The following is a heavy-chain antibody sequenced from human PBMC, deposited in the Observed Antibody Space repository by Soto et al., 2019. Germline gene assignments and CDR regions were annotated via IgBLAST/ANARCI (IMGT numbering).Heavy chain of an antibody. D-gene: IGHD3-16*01. Sequence: QVQLVQSGAEVKKPGSSVRVSCKASGGTFSSNTLSWVRQAPGQGLEWMGRITPVLDMADYEQKFQDRLTITEDKATNTVYRELGSLRSEDTAIYYCARAISSGGRFSGMDVWGQGTTVTVSS. J-gene: IGHJ6*02. CDR1: GGTFSSNT. V-gene: IGHV1-69*02. CDR2: ITPVLDMA. CDR3: ARAISSGGRFSGMDV.